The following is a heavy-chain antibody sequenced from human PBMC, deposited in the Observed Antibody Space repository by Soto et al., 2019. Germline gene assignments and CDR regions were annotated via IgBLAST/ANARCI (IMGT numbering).Heavy chain of an antibody. Sequence: QVQLVQSVTEVKKPGASVKVSCKASGYTFTNFGISWVRQAPGQGLEWMGWISAYNGNTNYAQKFQGRVTMTTDTSXSXXXXXXXXXXXXXXXXXXXXXXXXXXXXWGQGXLVTV. V-gene: IGHV1-18*01. J-gene: IGHJ4*02. CDR1: GYTFTNFG. CDR2: ISAYNGNT. CDR3: XXXXXXXXX.